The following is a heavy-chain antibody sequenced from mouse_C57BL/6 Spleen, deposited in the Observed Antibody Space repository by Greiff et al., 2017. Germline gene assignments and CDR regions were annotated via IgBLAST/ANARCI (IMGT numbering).Heavy chain of an antibody. J-gene: IGHJ2*01. CDR3: AKYDYGDFDY. Sequence: VQLQQPGAELVKPGASVKMSCKASGYTFNSYWITWVQQRPGQGLEWIGDIYPGSGSTNYNEKFKSKATMTVDTSSSTAYMQLSSLTSEDSAVYYCAKYDYGDFDYWGQGTTLTVSS. V-gene: IGHV1-55*01. CDR2: IYPGSGST. D-gene: IGHD2-4*01. CDR1: GYTFNSYW.